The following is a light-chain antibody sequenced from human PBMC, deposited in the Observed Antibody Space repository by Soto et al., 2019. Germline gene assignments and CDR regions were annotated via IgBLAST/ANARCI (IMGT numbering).Light chain of an antibody. CDR2: DAS. CDR1: QSVSSN. CDR3: QHYYNIPLT. V-gene: IGKV3-15*01. J-gene: IGKJ4*01. Sequence: ILMTQSPATLSVSPGERATLSCRASQSVSSNLAWYQQKPGQAPRLLIYDASTRAPGFPARFSGSGSGTDFTLTISSLQAEDVAVYYCQHYYNIPLTFGGGTKVDI.